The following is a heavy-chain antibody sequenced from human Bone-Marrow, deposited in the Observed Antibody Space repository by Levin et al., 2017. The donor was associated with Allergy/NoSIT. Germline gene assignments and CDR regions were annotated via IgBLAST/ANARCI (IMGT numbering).Heavy chain of an antibody. Sequence: SETLSLTCAVSGYSISSGYYWGWIRQPPGKGLEWIGSIYHSGSTYYNPSLKSRVTISVDTSKNQFSLKLSSVTAADTAVYYCAREGGIVVVPAAIPDNWFDPWGQGTLVTVSS. D-gene: IGHD2-2*02. CDR2: IYHSGST. CDR3: AREGGIVVVPAAIPDNWFDP. CDR1: GYSISSGYY. V-gene: IGHV4-38-2*02. J-gene: IGHJ5*02.